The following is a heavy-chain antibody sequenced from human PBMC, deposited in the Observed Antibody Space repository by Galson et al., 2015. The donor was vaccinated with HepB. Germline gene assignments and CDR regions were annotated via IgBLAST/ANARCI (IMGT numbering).Heavy chain of an antibody. CDR3: AKDTGERALFQH. Sequence: SLRLSCAASGFTFSSYGMHWVRQAPGKGLEWVAVISYDGSNKYYADSVKGRFTISRDNSKNTLYLQMNSLRAEDTAVYYCAKDTGERALFQHWGQGTLVTVSS. D-gene: IGHD5-24*01. V-gene: IGHV3-30*18. CDR2: ISYDGSNK. CDR1: GFTFSSYG. J-gene: IGHJ1*01.